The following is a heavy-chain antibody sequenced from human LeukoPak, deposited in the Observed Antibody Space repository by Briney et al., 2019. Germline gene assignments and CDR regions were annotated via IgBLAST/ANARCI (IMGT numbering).Heavy chain of an antibody. Sequence: GESLKISCKGSGYTFTSYWIGWVRQMPGKGLEWMGIIYPGDSDTRYSPSFQGQVTISADKSISTAYLQWSSLKASDTAMYCCARRGYYYGSGSYRPDAFDIWGQGTMVTVSS. D-gene: IGHD3-10*01. CDR3: ARRGYYYGSGSYRPDAFDI. CDR1: GYTFTSYW. CDR2: IYPGDSDT. V-gene: IGHV5-51*01. J-gene: IGHJ3*02.